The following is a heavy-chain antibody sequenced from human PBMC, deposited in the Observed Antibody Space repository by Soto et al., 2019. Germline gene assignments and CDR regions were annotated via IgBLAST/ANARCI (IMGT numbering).Heavy chain of an antibody. D-gene: IGHD3-22*01. Sequence: QVQLVQSGAEVKKPGASVKVSCKASGYTFTSYDINWVRQATGQGLEWMGWMNPNSGNTGYAQKFQGRVTMTRNTSISTAYMELSSLRSEDPAVYYCARTYYYARRASGRGRYYYYGMDVWGQGTTVTVSS. J-gene: IGHJ6*02. CDR3: ARTYYYARRASGRGRYYYYGMDV. CDR1: GYTFTSYD. V-gene: IGHV1-8*01. CDR2: MNPNSGNT.